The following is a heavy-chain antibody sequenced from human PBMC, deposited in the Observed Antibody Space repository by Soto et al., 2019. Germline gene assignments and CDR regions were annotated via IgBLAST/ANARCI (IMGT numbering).Heavy chain of an antibody. D-gene: IGHD4-17*01. V-gene: IGHV3-66*04. J-gene: IGHJ4*02. CDR1: GVTVGKNY. CDR3: ARHLPVTALGY. CDR2: TCRGGDT. Sequence: EVRLVESGGGLVQHGGSLRLSCAASGVTVGKNYMSWVRQATGKGLEWVSVTCRGGDTRYADSVKGRFTMTRESTKNTVYLQMDRLRAGDTAVYFCARHLPVTALGYWGQGSLVTVSS.